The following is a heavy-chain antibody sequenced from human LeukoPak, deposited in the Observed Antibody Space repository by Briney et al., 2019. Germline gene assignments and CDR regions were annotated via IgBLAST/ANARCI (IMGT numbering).Heavy chain of an antibody. V-gene: IGHV3-21*01. CDR2: ISSRSSGI. J-gene: IGHJ3*01. Sequence: PAVSLRLSCAAYGFTFSSYSMNWVRQAPGKGLEWVSFISSRSSGIYYAESGKGRLTISRENDKHSVYLQMNSQRVEGTAVYYCARGAYQWPLDPTDALDFWGVGTMVTV. D-gene: IGHD2-2*01. CDR1: GFTFSSYS. CDR3: ARGAYQWPLDPTDALDF.